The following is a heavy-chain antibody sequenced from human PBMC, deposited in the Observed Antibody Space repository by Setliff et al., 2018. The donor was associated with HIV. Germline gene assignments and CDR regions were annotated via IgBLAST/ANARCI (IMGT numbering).Heavy chain of an antibody. Sequence: PSETLSLTCTVSGDSITSDAFYWTWVRQPAGKGLEWIGHIYTNGGADYNSSLKSRVTISMDAPKNQFSLKLTSVTAADTAVYYCARDRYYGSGSYYNYFGYWGQGILVTVS. CDR1: GDSITSDAFY. J-gene: IGHJ4*02. D-gene: IGHD3-10*01. V-gene: IGHV4-61*09. CDR3: ARDRYYGSGSYYNYFGY. CDR2: IYTNGGA.